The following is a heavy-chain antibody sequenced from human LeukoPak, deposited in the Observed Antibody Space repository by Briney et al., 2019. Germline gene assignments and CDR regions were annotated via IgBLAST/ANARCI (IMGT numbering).Heavy chain of an antibody. CDR1: GFTFSSYF. D-gene: IGHD6-13*01. CDR3: VKDSSSWYGGEYFDY. J-gene: IGHJ4*02. CDR2: ISNNGGST. Sequence: GGSLRLSCAASGFTFSSYFMSWVRQAPGKGLKYVSSISNNGGSTYYADSVKGRFTIYRDNSKNTLLLQMNSLRSEDTAVYYCVKDSSSWYGGEYFDYWGQGTLVTVSS. V-gene: IGHV3-64D*06.